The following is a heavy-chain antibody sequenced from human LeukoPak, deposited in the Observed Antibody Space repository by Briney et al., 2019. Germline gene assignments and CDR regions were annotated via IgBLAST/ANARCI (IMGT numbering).Heavy chain of an antibody. Sequence: GGSLRLSCAASGFTFSSYAMSWVRQAPGKGLEWVSAISGSGGSTYYADSVKGRFTISRDNSKNTLYLQMNSLRAEDTAVYYCAKDPNSSGWYVGHGYFDYWGQGTLVTVSS. V-gene: IGHV3-23*01. CDR2: ISGSGGST. J-gene: IGHJ4*02. CDR1: GFTFSSYA. D-gene: IGHD6-19*01. CDR3: AKDPNSSGWYVGHGYFDY.